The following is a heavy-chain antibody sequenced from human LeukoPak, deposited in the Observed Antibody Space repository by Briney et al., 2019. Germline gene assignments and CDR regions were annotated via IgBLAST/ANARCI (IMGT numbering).Heavy chain of an antibody. V-gene: IGHV3-23*01. D-gene: IGHD6-19*01. CDR1: GSTFSCYP. J-gene: IGHJ4*02. CDR2: ISGGGGSS. CDR3: AKTPNSYTSGWYDY. Sequence: GGSLRLSCAASGSTFSCYPMSWVRQAPGKGLEWVSAISGGGGSSYYADSVKGRFTISRDSPKNTLYLQMNLLRPQARAVYYCAKTPNSYTSGWYDYWGQGTLVTVSS.